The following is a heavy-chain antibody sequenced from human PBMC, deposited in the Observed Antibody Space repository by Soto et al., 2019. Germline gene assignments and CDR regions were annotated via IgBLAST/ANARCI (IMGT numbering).Heavy chain of an antibody. CDR2: IYSGGST. D-gene: IGHD5-12*01. CDR1: GFTVSSNY. Sequence: LSLTCAASGFTVSSNYMSWVRQAPGKGLEWVSVIYSGGSTYYADSVKGRFTISRDNSKSTLYLQMNSLRAEDTAVYYCARNRGYSGYDFYYYYYGMDVWGQGTTVTVSS. J-gene: IGHJ6*02. CDR3: ARNRGYSGYDFYYYYYGMDV. V-gene: IGHV3-66*01.